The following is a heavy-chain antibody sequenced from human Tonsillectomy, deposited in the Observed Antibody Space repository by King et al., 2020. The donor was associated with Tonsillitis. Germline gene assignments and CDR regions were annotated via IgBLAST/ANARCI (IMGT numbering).Heavy chain of an antibody. CDR3: ASSSSWVNAFDI. D-gene: IGHD6-13*01. J-gene: IGHJ3*02. Sequence: VQLQQWGAGLLKPSETLSLTCAVYGGSFSGYYWSWIRQPPGKGLEWIGEINHSGSTNYNPSLKSRVTISVDTSKNQFSLKLSSVTAADTAVYYCASSSSWVNAFDIWGQGTMVTVSS. V-gene: IGHV4-34*01. CDR2: INHSGST. CDR1: GGSFSGYY.